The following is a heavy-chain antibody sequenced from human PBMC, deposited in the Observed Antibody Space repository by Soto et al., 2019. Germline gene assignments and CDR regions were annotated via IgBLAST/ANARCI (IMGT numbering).Heavy chain of an antibody. CDR3: ARWVEVSLDYFDS. CDR1: RSSIGNSYYY. Sequence: PSETLSLTCTIGRSSIGNSYYYWTWVRQTPGKGLEWIGHVFHNGRTYYNPSLKGRVGILVDTSRNQFSLNLNSMTVADAAVYYCARWVEVSLDYFDSWGQGIPVTVS. V-gene: IGHV4-30-4*01. CDR2: VFHNGRT. J-gene: IGHJ4*02. D-gene: IGHD1-1*01.